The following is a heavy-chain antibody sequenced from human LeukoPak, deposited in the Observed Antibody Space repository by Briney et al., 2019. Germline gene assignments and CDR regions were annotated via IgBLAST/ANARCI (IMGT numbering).Heavy chain of an antibody. CDR3: ASSGWLRAFDY. CDR2: FDPEDGET. D-gene: IGHD6-19*01. Sequence: PVTVSCTVSGSTLTELSMHWVRRAPGKRLQGMGGFDPEDGETIYAQKFQGRVTMTEDTSTDTAYMELSSLRSEDTAVYYCASSGWLRAFDYWGQGTLVTVSS. V-gene: IGHV1-24*01. J-gene: IGHJ4*02. CDR1: GSTLTELS.